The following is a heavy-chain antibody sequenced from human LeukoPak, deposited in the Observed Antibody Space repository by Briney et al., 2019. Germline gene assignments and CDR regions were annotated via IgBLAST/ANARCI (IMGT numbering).Heavy chain of an antibody. V-gene: IGHV3-21*01. CDR2: ISSSSSYI. Sequence: GGSLRLSCAASGFTSSSYSMNWVRQAPGKGLEWVSSISSSSSYIYYADSVKGRFTISRDNAKNSLYLQMNSLRAEDTAVYYCARDRRYSSGWYLRKSPDAFDIWGQGTMVTVSS. CDR1: GFTSSSYS. J-gene: IGHJ3*02. CDR3: ARDRRYSSGWYLRKSPDAFDI. D-gene: IGHD6-19*01.